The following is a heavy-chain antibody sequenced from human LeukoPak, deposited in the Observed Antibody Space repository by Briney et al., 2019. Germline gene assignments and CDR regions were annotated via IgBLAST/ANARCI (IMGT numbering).Heavy chain of an antibody. V-gene: IGHV3-23*01. Sequence: GGSLRLSCAASQFTFSNYAMSWVRQAPGKGLEWVSDISANGIIKYYADSVKRRFTIYGDNSKNTLYLQMTSLRAEDTAIYYCTKDRGTLNSYYFIIVPTAAGASDIRGEGTIGTVSS. CDR3: TKDRGTLNSYYFIIVPTAAGASDI. CDR2: ISANGIIK. J-gene: IGHJ3*02. CDR1: QFTFSNYA. D-gene: IGHD2-2*01.